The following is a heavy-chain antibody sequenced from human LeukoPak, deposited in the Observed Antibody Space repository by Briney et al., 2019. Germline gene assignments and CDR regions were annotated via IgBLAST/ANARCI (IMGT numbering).Heavy chain of an antibody. D-gene: IGHD3-22*01. Sequence: GASVKISCKVSGYSFTNYAMYWVREAPGQGLEWMGWINAGSGNTKYSQKFQGRVTITRDTSASTAYMGLSSLRSEDTAVYYCAKRGNFDRSGYYGFDYWGQGTLVTVSS. J-gene: IGHJ4*02. CDR1: GYSFTNYA. CDR3: AKRGNFDRSGYYGFDY. V-gene: IGHV1-3*01. CDR2: INAGSGNT.